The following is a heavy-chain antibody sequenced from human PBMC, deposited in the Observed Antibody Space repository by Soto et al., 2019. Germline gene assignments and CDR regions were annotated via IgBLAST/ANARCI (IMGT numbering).Heavy chain of an antibody. V-gene: IGHV1-18*01. J-gene: IGHJ4*02. D-gene: IGHD3-9*01. Sequence: QVQLVQSGAEVKKPGASVKVSCKVSGYTFTSYGISWVRQAPGQGLEWMGWISAYNGNTNYAQKLQGRVTMTTDTSTSTAYMDLRSLRSDDTAVYYCARQADYDILTGYYNPRFDYWGQGTLVTVSS. CDR3: ARQADYDILTGYYNPRFDY. CDR1: GYTFTSYG. CDR2: ISAYNGNT.